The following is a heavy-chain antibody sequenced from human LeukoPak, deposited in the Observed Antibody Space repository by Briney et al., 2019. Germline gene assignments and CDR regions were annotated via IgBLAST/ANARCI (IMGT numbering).Heavy chain of an antibody. J-gene: IGHJ4*02. CDR1: GFTFTSYG. V-gene: IGHV3-30*03. CDR3: ASDTQGY. Sequence: RPGGSLRLSCAASGFTFTSYGMHWVRQAPGKGLEWVADTSFDGINKHYADSVKGRFTVSRDNVQNTLYLQMNSLRAEDTAVYYCASDTQGYWGQGTLVTVSS. CDR2: TSFDGINK.